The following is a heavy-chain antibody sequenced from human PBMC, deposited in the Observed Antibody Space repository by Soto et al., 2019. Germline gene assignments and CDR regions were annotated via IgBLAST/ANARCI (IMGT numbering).Heavy chain of an antibody. D-gene: IGHD3-22*01. V-gene: IGHV1-69*13. CDR2: IIPIFGTA. Sequence: SVKVSCKASGGTFSSYAISWVRQAPGQGLEWMGGIIPIFGTANYAQKFQGRVTITADESTSTAYTELSSLRSEDTAVYYCARVILGTLLRKPTTQHGMDVWGQGTTVTVSS. J-gene: IGHJ6*02. CDR3: ARVILGTLLRKPTTQHGMDV. CDR1: GGTFSSYA.